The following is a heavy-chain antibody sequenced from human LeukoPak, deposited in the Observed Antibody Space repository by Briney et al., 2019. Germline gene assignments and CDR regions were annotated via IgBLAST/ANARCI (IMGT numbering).Heavy chain of an antibody. J-gene: IGHJ6*03. Sequence: AASVKVSCKASGYTFTGYYMHWVRQAPGQGLEWMGWINPNSGGTNYAQKFQGRVTMTRDTSISTAYMELSRLRSDDTAVYYCARGTPCSGGSCYPADYYYYYMDVWGKGTTVTISS. V-gene: IGHV1-2*02. D-gene: IGHD2-15*01. CDR1: GYTFTGYY. CDR3: ARGTPCSGGSCYPADYYYYYMDV. CDR2: INPNSGGT.